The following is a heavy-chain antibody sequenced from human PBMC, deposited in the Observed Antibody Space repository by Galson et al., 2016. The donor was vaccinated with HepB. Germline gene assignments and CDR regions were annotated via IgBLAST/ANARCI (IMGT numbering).Heavy chain of an antibody. D-gene: IGHD2-21*02. CDR3: ARGGYCGGDCYSRPFDY. V-gene: IGHV1-69*13. CDR1: GGFSSYA. Sequence: SVKVSCKASGGFSSYAFSWVRQAPGQGLEWMGGIIPIFGTANYAQKFQGSVTITADESTSTAYMELSSLRSEATAVYYCARGGYCGGDCYSRPFDYWGQGTLVTVSS. J-gene: IGHJ4*02. CDR2: IIPIFGTA.